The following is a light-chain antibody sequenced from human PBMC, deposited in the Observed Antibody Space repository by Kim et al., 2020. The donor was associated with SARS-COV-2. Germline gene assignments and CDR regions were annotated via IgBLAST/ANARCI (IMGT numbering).Light chain of an antibody. CDR1: SLRTYY. J-gene: IGLJ1*01. V-gene: IGLV3-19*01. CDR2: DEN. Sequence: SSELTQDPAVSVALGQTVRITRQGDSLRTYYASWYQQKPGQAPVLVVYDENNQPSGIPDRFSASSSGNTASLTITGAQAEDEADYYCNSRDTSGDSYRFGTGTKVTVL. CDR3: NSRDTSGDSYR.